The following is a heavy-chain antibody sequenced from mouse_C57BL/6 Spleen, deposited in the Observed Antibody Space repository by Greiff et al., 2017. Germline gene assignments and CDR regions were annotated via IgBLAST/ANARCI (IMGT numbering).Heavy chain of an antibody. V-gene: IGHV1-69*01. Sequence: VQLQQPGAELVMPGASVKLSCKASGYTFTSYWMHWVKQRPGQGLEWIGEIDPSDSYTNYNQKFKGKSTLTVDKSSSTAYMQLSSLTSEDSAVYYCASLWYWFAYWGQGTLVTVSA. D-gene: IGHD2-1*01. J-gene: IGHJ3*01. CDR1: GYTFTSYW. CDR3: ASLWYWFAY. CDR2: IDPSDSYT.